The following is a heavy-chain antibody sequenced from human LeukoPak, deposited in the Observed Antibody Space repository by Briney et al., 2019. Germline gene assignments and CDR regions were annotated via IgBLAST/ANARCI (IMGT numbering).Heavy chain of an antibody. Sequence: GASVKVSCKASGGTFSSYAISWVRQAPGQGLEWMGGIIPIFGTANYAQKFQGRVTITADESTSTAYMELSSLRSEDTAVYYCARVVGRGSTSSYYMDVWGKGTTVTVSS. J-gene: IGHJ6*03. D-gene: IGHD2-2*01. CDR2: IIPIFGTA. CDR1: GGTFSSYA. V-gene: IGHV1-69*13. CDR3: ARVVGRGSTSSYYMDV.